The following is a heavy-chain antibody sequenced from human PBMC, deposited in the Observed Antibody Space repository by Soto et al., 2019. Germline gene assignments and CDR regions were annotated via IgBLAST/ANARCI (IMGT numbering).Heavy chain of an antibody. Sequence: GESLKISCKGSGYSFAGYWITWVRQKPGKGLEWMGRIDPSDSQTYYSPSFRGHVTISVTKSITTVFLQWSSLRASDTAMYYCARQIYDSDTGPNFQYYFDSWGQGTPVTVPS. J-gene: IGHJ4*02. CDR1: GYSFAGYW. CDR2: IDPSDSQT. V-gene: IGHV5-10-1*01. CDR3: ARQIYDSDTGPNFQYYFDS. D-gene: IGHD3-22*01.